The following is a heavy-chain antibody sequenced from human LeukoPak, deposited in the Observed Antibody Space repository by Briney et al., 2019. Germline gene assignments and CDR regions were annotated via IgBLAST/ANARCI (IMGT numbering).Heavy chain of an antibody. CDR3: AREVVIFPDYYYYGMDV. D-gene: IGHD3-9*01. V-gene: IGHV3-11*01. CDR1: GFTFRDYY. Sequence: PGGSLRLSCAASGFTFRDYYMTWIRQAPGKGLEWISYISRSGDTLYYADSVEGRFTISRDNAKNSLYLQMNSLRAEDTAVYYCAREVVIFPDYYYYGMDVWGQGTTVTVSS. J-gene: IGHJ6*02. CDR2: ISRSGDTL.